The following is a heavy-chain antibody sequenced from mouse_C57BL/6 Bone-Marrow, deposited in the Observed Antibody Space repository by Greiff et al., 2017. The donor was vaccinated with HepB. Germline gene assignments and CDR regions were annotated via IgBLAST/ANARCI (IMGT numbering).Heavy chain of an antibody. J-gene: IGHJ3*01. CDR3: ARSGDPWFAY. D-gene: IGHD3-1*01. CDR1: GYTFTSYG. Sequence: QVQLKESGAELARPGASVKLSCKASGYTFTSYGISWVKQRTGQGLEWIGEIYPRSGNTYYNEKFKGKATLTADKSSSTAYMELRSLTSEDSAVYFCARSGDPWFAYWGQGTLVTVSA. CDR2: IYPRSGNT. V-gene: IGHV1-81*01.